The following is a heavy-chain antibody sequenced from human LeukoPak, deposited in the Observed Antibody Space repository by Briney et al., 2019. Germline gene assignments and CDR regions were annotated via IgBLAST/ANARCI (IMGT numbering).Heavy chain of an antibody. Sequence: QAGGSLRLSCAASGFTFDDYAMHWVRQAPGKGLEWVSGISWNSGSIGYADSVKGRFTISRDNAKNSLYLQMNSLRAEDTALYYCAQGQWLVPFDYWGQGTLVTVSS. D-gene: IGHD6-19*01. V-gene: IGHV3-9*01. J-gene: IGHJ4*02. CDR3: AQGQWLVPFDY. CDR1: GFTFDDYA. CDR2: ISWNSGSI.